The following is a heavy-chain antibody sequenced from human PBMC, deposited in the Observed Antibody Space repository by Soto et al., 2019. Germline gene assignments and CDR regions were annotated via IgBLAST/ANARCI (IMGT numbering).Heavy chain of an antibody. Sequence: PSETLSLTCAVSGGSISSGGYSWSWVRQPPGKGLEWIGEIYHSGSTNYNPSLKSRVTISVDKSKNQFSLKLSSVTAADTAVYYCARDLLRGYIQYYFDYWGQGTLVTVSS. J-gene: IGHJ4*02. D-gene: IGHD5-18*01. CDR1: GGSISSGGYS. V-gene: IGHV4-4*02. CDR2: IYHSGST. CDR3: ARDLLRGYIQYYFDY.